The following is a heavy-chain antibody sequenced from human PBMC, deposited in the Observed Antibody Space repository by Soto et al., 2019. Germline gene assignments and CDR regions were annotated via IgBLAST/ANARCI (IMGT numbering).Heavy chain of an antibody. V-gene: IGHV4-34*01. CDR1: GRSFSGYY. D-gene: IGHD2-8*02. J-gene: IGHJ4*02. CDR3: ARDKITGLFDY. Sequence: PSETLSLTCAVYGRSFSGYYWTWIRQPPGTGLELIGEINHSGSTNYNPSLKSRVTISVDTSKNQFSLKLTSVTAADTAVYYCARDKITGLFDYWGQGTLVTVPQ. CDR2: INHSGST.